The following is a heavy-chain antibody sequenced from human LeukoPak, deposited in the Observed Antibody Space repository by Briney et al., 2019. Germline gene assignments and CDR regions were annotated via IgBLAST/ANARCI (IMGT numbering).Heavy chain of an antibody. D-gene: IGHD5-12*01. V-gene: IGHV1-2*04. J-gene: IGHJ6*04. Sequence: ASVKVSCEASGYTFTGYYMHWVRQAPGQGLEWMGWINPNSGGTNYAQKFQGWVTMTRDTSISTAYMELSRLRSDDTAVYYCARAGGGGYSGYEEGRQANYYYYYGMDVWGKGTTVTVSS. CDR1: GYTFTGYY. CDR2: INPNSGGT. CDR3: ARAGGGGYSGYEEGRQANYYYYYGMDV.